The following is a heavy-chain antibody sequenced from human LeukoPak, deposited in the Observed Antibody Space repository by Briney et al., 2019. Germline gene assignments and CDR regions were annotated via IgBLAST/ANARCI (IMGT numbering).Heavy chain of an antibody. Sequence: ASVKVSCKASGYTFTGYYMHWVRPAPGQRLEWMGWINAGNGNTKYSQKFQGRVTITRDTSASTAYMELSSLRSEDTAVYYCARDLRLYSSGWFRTGFDYWGQGTLVTVSS. V-gene: IGHV1-3*01. CDR2: INAGNGNT. D-gene: IGHD6-19*01. CDR3: ARDLRLYSSGWFRTGFDY. J-gene: IGHJ4*02. CDR1: GYTFTGYY.